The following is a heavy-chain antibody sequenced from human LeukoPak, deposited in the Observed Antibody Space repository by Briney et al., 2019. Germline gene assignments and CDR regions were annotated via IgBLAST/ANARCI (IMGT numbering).Heavy chain of an antibody. CDR2: IYPGDSDT. CDR1: GYSLTSYW. V-gene: IGHV5-51*01. D-gene: IGHD1-26*01. CDR3: ARQDRRGSYPYPLDY. J-gene: IGHJ4*02. Sequence: GESLKISCKGSGYSLTSYWIGWVRQMPGKGLGWMGIIYPGDSDTRYSPSYEGQVTISADKSNSTAYLQWSSLKASDTAMYYCARQDRRGSYPYPLDYWGQGTLVTVSS.